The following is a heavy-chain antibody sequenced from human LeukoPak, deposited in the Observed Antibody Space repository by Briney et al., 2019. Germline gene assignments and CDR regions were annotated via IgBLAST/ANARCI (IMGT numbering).Heavy chain of an antibody. J-gene: IGHJ5*02. V-gene: IGHV1-2*02. CDR1: GYTFTGYY. Sequence: ASVKVSCKASGYTFTGYYMHWVRQAPGQGLEWMGWINPNSGGTNYAQKFQGRVTMTRDTSISTAYMELSRLRSDDTAVYYCARDWDPIVGANNWFDPWGQGTLVTVSS. CDR2: INPNSGGT. CDR3: ARDWDPIVGANNWFDP. D-gene: IGHD1-26*01.